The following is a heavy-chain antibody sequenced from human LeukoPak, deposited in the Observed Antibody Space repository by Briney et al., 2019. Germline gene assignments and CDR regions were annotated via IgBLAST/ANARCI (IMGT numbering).Heavy chain of an antibody. V-gene: IGHV3-30*04. D-gene: IGHD6-19*01. CDR3: ARDPGSGWSHY. CDR2: ISYDGSNK. Sequence: PGRSLRLSCAVSGFTFSSYVMHWVRQAPGKGLEWVAVISYDGSNKYYADSVKGRFTISRDNSKNTLYLQMNSLRAEDTAVYYRARDPGSGWSHYWGQGTLVTVSS. CDR1: GFTFSSYV. J-gene: IGHJ4*02.